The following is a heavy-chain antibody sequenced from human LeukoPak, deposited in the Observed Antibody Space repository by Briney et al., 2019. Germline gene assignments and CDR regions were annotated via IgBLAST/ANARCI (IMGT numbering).Heavy chain of an antibody. V-gene: IGHV1-46*01. D-gene: IGHD2-15*01. CDR2: INPSGGST. J-gene: IGHJ4*02. Sequence: ASVKVSCKASGYTFTRYFIRWVRQAPGRGLEWMGTINPSGGSTGYAQKFQGRVTMTRDTSTSTGYIELSSLRSEDTAVYYCAREGGGGIDIEHYFDYWGQGTLVTVSS. CDR1: GYTFTRYF. CDR3: AREGGGGIDIEHYFDY.